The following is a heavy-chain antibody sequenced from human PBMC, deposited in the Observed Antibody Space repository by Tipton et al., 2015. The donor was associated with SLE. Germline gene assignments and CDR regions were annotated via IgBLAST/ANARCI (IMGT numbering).Heavy chain of an antibody. CDR3: ARETGPYDMLNGDNNWFDP. CDR1: GGSISTYY. CDR2: ISYPGRT. D-gene: IGHD3-9*01. Sequence: TLSLTCSVSGGSISTYYWTWIRQPPRKGLEWIGYISYPGRTNYNPSLKSRVTMSVDTSKNQFSLKLYSVTAADTAVYYCARETGPYDMLNGDNNWFDPWGQGTLVTVSS. J-gene: IGHJ5*02. V-gene: IGHV4-59*12.